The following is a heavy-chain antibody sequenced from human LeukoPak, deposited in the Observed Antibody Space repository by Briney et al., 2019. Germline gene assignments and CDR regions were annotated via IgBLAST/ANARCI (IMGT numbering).Heavy chain of an antibody. CDR2: IYYSGST. D-gene: IGHD2-2*01. CDR3: ARESAMSPGGFDY. J-gene: IGHJ4*02. V-gene: IGHV4-59*01. Sequence: SEALSVTCTVPGGSLSSYYGSCIREPPGGGRGWGGYIYYSGSTNYNHSLKSRVTISVDTSKNQFYLKLSSVTAADTAVYYCARESAMSPGGFDYWGQGTLVTVSS. CDR1: GGSLSSYY.